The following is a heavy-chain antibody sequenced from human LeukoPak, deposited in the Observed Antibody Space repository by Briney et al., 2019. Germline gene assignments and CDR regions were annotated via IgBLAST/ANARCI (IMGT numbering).Heavy chain of an antibody. J-gene: IGHJ4*02. V-gene: IGHV3-23*01. CDR3: ARQYCGGDCYLFDY. D-gene: IGHD2-21*02. CDR1: GFTFSSYA. CDR2: ISGSGGST. Sequence: PGASLRLSCAASGFTFSSYAMSWVRQAPGKGLEWVSAISGSGGSTYYADSVKGRFTISRDNSKNTLYLQMNGLRAEDTAVYYCARQYCGGDCYLFDYWGQGTLVTVSS.